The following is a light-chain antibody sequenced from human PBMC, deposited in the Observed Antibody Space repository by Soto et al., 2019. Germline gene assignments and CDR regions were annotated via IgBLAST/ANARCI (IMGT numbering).Light chain of an antibody. Sequence: DIQMTQSPSSLSASVGDRVTITFRASQSISSWLAWYQQKPGKAPNLLIQGGSILQSGVPPRFSGGGGGTDFTLTISSLQPEDFASYYCQQIYTIPLTFGGGTKVDI. CDR3: QQIYTIPLT. V-gene: IGKV1-39*01. CDR2: GGS. CDR1: QSISSW. J-gene: IGKJ4*01.